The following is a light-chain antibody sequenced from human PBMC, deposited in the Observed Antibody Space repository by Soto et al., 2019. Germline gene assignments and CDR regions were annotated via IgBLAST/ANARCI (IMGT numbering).Light chain of an antibody. V-gene: IGLV2-11*01. CDR1: SSDVGVYKY. J-gene: IGLJ1*01. CDR3: CSYAGDYTFV. Sequence: QSALIQPRSVSGSPGQSVTISCTGNSSDVGVYKYVSWYRQHPGKAPKLMIYDVITRPSGVPDRFSGSKSGNTASLTISGLQAEDEADYYCCSYAGDYTFVFGSGTKLTVL. CDR2: DVI.